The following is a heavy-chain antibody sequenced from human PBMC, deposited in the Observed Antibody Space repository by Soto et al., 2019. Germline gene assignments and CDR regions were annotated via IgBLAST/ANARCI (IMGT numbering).Heavy chain of an antibody. CDR1: GGSISSGGYY. V-gene: IGHV4-31*03. CDR2: IYYSGST. CDR3: ARDRSAYSSGGPNDY. J-gene: IGHJ4*02. Sequence: QVQLQESGPGLVKPSQTLSLTCTVSGGSISSGGYYWSWIRQHPGKGLEWIGYIYYSGSTYYNPSLKSRVTISVDTSKNQFSLKLRSVTAADTAVYYCARDRSAYSSGGPNDYWGQGTLVTVSS. D-gene: IGHD6-19*01.